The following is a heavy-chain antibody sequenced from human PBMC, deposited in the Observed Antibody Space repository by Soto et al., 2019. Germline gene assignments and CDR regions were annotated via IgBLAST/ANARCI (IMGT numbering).Heavy chain of an antibody. J-gene: IGHJ4*02. Sequence: PGLFLRVPNAAVGVTCIYLGIHRIRQATGKGLEWVAVIKRDGSRTNYADSVKGRFTISRDNAKNTLYLQMNSLRAEDTAVYYCARESLRSSGWYYFDYWGQGTLVTVSS. D-gene: IGHD6-19*01. CDR2: IKRDGSRT. CDR3: ARESLRSSGWYYFDY. V-gene: IGHV3-74*01. CDR1: GVTCIYLG.